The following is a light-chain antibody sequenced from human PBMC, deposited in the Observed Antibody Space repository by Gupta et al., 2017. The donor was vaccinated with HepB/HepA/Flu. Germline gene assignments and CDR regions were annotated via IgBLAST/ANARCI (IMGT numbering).Light chain of an antibody. V-gene: IGKV3-15*01. J-gene: IGKJ4*01. CDR3: QQYYDWPPLT. CDR1: QSVRIN. Sequence: EIVMTHSPATLSVSPGERATLSCRASQSVRINLAWYQQIPGQPPRLLIYAASTRVSGVPPRFSGSGSVTEFTLTISSLQSEDFAVYYCQQYYDWPPLTFGGGTKVAI. CDR2: AAS.